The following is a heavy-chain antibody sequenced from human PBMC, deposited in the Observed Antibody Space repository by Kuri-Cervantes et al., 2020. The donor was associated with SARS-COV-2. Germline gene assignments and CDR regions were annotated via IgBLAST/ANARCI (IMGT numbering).Heavy chain of an antibody. CDR1: GYTFTSYY. CDR3: ARVRVTAYNWFDP. Sequence: ASVKVSCKASGYTFTSYYMHWVRQAPGQGLEWMGWIMPNSGGTNYAQKFQGRVTMTRDTSISTAYMELSRLRSDDTAVYFCARVRVTAYNWFDPWGQGTLVTVSS. V-gene: IGHV1-2*02. D-gene: IGHD4-11*01. J-gene: IGHJ5*02. CDR2: IMPNSGGT.